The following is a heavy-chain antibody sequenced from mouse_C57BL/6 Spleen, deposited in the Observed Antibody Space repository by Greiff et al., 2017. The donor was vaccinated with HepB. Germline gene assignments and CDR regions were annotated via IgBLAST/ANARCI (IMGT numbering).Heavy chain of an antibody. CDR2: INPNNGGT. CDR3: ARWDDLLQAMDY. D-gene: IGHD2-1*01. CDR1: GYTFTDYN. Sequence: EVQLQQSGPELVKPGASVKIPCKASGYTFTDYNMDWVKQSHGKSLEWIGDINPNNGGTIYNQKFKGKATLTVDKSSSTAYMELRSLTSEDTAVYYCARWDDLLQAMDYWGQGTSVTVSS. V-gene: IGHV1-18*01. J-gene: IGHJ4*01.